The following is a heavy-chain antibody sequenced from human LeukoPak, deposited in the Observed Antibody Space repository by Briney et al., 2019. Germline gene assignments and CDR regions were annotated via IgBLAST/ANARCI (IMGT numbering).Heavy chain of an antibody. CDR2: IYHSGST. D-gene: IGHD1-14*01. CDR3: ARHCGNLDWFDP. J-gene: IGHJ5*02. V-gene: IGHV4-38-2*01. Sequence: SETLSLSCAVSGYSISSGYYWGWIRQPPGKGLEWIGSIYHSGSTYYNPSLKSRVTISVDTSKNQSSLKLSSVTAADTAVYYCARHCGNLDWFDPWGQGTLVTVSS. CDR1: GYSISSGYY.